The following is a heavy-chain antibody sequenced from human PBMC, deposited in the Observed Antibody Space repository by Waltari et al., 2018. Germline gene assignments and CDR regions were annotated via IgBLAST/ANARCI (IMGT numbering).Heavy chain of an antibody. D-gene: IGHD3-22*01. J-gene: IGHJ3*02. V-gene: IGHV4-59*11. CDR3: AREALYYYDSSVAFDI. CDR1: GGSISSHY. CDR2: IYYSGST. Sequence: QVQLQESGPGLVKPSETLSLTCTVSGGSISSHYWSWIRQTPGKGLEWIGYIYYSGSTNYNPSLKSRVTISVDTSKNQFSLKLSSVTAADTAVYYCAREALYYYDSSVAFDIWGQGTMVTVSS.